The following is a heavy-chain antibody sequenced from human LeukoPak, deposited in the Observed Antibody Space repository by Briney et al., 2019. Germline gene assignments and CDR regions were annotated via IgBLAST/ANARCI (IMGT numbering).Heavy chain of an antibody. Sequence: PSETLSLTCTVSGDSISNYYWSWIRQPPGKGLEWIGYIYYSGSTNYNPSLKSRVTISVDTSKDQFSLKLSSVTAADTAVYYCARDRGGNYQYYFDYRGPGNLVTVSS. J-gene: IGHJ4*02. CDR1: GDSISNYY. CDR2: IYYSGST. V-gene: IGHV4-59*01. D-gene: IGHD4-23*01. CDR3: ARDRGGNYQYYFDY.